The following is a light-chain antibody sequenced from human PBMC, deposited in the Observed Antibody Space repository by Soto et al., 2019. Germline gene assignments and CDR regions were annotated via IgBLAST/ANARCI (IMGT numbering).Light chain of an antibody. CDR1: SSDVGGYNY. CDR2: EVS. V-gene: IGLV2-8*01. CDR3: SSYAGSNNWN. Sequence: QSALPQPPSASGSPGQSVTLSCTGTSSDVGGYNYVSWYQQHPGKAPKLMIYEVSKRPSGVPDRFSGSKSGNTASLTVSWLQAEDEADYYCSSYAGSNNWNFGTGTKLTVL. J-gene: IGLJ1*01.